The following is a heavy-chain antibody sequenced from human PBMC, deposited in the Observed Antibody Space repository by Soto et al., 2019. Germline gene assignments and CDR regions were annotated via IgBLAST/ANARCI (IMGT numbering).Heavy chain of an antibody. CDR2: IYYSGGT. J-gene: IGHJ4*02. V-gene: IGHV4-59*08. D-gene: IGHD2-15*01. Sequence: SETLSLTCTVSGGSISSYYWSWIRQPPGKGLEWIGYIYYSGGTHYNPSLRSRVTMSVDTSKNQFSLKLSSVTAADTAVYYCARHAVGYCSGGSCYPNHLDYWGQGTLVTVSS. CDR3: ARHAVGYCSGGSCYPNHLDY. CDR1: GGSISSYY.